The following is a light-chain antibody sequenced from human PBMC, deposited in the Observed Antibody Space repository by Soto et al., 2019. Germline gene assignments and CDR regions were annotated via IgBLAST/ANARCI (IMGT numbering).Light chain of an antibody. CDR2: EVS. CDR3: TSYAGSIYLRV. J-gene: IGLJ1*01. V-gene: IGLV2-8*01. Sequence: QSALTQPPSASVSPRQSVTISCTGTSSDIGGYNYVSWYQQHPGKAPKLMIYEVSKRPSGVPDRFSGSKSGNAASLTVSGLQADDEFDYTGTSYAGSIYLRVF. CDR1: SSDIGGYNY.